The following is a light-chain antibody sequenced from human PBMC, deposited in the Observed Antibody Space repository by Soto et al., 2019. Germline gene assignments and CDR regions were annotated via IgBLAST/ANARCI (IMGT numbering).Light chain of an antibody. CDR2: GAF. V-gene: IGKV3D-20*02. J-gene: IGKJ4*01. CDR1: QSVSSNY. CDR3: HQLHIYPLI. Sequence: EIVLTQSPATLSVSPGERATLSCRSSQSVSSNYLAWYQQKPGQAPRLLIYGAFKRATGIPDRFSGSGSGTEFTLTISSLQPEDFATYYCHQLHIYPLIFGGGTKVDIK.